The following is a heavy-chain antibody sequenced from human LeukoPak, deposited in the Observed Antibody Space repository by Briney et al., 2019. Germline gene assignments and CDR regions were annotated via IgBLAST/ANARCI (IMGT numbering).Heavy chain of an antibody. CDR1: GFTFSSYS. D-gene: IGHD6-6*01. CDR2: ISSSSSYI. J-gene: IGHJ4*02. CDR3: AKGGGSSSF. Sequence: PGGSLRLSCAASGFTFSSYSMTWVRQAPGKGLEWVSSISSSSSYIYYADSVKGRFTISRDNSKNTLYLQMNSLRAEDTAVYYCAKGGGSSSFWGQGTLVTVSS. V-gene: IGHV3-21*04.